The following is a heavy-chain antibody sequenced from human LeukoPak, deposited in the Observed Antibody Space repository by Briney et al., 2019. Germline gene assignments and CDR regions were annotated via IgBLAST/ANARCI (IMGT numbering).Heavy chain of an antibody. J-gene: IGHJ4*02. CDR2: IYTSGST. D-gene: IGHD3-22*01. V-gene: IGHV4-4*07. Sequence: SETLSLTCTVSGGSISSYYWSWIRQPAGKGLEWIGRIYTSGSTNYNPSLKSRVTMSVDTSKNQFSLKLGSVTAADTAVYYCARSSKYYYDSSGYYYFDYWGQGTLVTVSS. CDR1: GGSISSYY. CDR3: ARSSKYYYDSSGYYYFDY.